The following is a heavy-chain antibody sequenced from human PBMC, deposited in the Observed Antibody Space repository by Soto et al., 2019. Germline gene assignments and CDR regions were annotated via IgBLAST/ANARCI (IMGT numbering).Heavy chain of an antibody. CDR3: ARGPQEMATIDYFDY. D-gene: IGHD5-12*01. V-gene: IGHV1-69*13. CDR2: IIPIFGTA. CDR1: GGTFSSYA. J-gene: IGHJ4*02. Sequence: SVKVSCKASGGTFSSYATSWVRQAPGQGLEWMGGIIPIFGTANYAQKFQGRVTVTADESTSTAYMELSSLRSEDTAVYYCARGPQEMATIDYFDYWGQGTLVTVSS.